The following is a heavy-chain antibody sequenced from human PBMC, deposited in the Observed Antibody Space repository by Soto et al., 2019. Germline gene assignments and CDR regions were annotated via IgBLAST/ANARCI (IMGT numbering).Heavy chain of an antibody. J-gene: IGHJ6*02. V-gene: IGHV4-39*01. CDR2: IYYSGST. CDR1: GGSISSSSYY. Sequence: QLQLQESGPGLVKPSETLSLTCTVSGGSISSSSYYWGWIRQPPGKGLEWIGSIYYSGSTYYNPSHKSRFTISVDTSMNQISLRLSSVTAADTAVYYCARLVYGSGTIEDYYGMDVWGQGTTVTVSS. CDR3: ARLVYGSGTIEDYYGMDV. D-gene: IGHD3-10*01.